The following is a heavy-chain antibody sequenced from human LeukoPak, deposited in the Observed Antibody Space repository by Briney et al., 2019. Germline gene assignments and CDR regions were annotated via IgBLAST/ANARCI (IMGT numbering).Heavy chain of an antibody. CDR3: ASTYSSSWYWFDP. D-gene: IGHD6-13*01. CDR2: IYYSGST. CDR1: GGSISSYY. Sequence: SETLCLTCTVSGGSISSYYWSWIRQPPGKGLEWIGYIYYSGSTNYNPSLKSRVTISVDTSKNQFSLKLSSVTAADTAVYYCASTYSSSWYWFDPWGQGTPVTVSS. J-gene: IGHJ5*02. V-gene: IGHV4-59*01.